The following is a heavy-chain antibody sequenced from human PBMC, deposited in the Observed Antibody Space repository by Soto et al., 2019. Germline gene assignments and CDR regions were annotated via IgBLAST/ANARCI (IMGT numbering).Heavy chain of an antibody. CDR1: GGTFSSYA. D-gene: IGHD3-10*01. Sequence: QVQLVQSGAEVKKPGSSVKVSCKASGGTFSSYAISWVRQAPGQGLEWMGGIIPIFGTADYAQKFQGRVTNTADESTSTAYRELSSLRSEDTAVYYCASIRANTYYYGMDVWGQWTTVTVSS. V-gene: IGHV1-69*12. CDR2: IIPIFGTA. CDR3: ASIRANTYYYGMDV. J-gene: IGHJ6*02.